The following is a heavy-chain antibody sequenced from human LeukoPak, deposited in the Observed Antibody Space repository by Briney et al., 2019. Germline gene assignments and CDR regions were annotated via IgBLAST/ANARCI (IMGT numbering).Heavy chain of an antibody. V-gene: IGHV3-30*02. CDR1: GFTFSSYG. J-gene: IGHJ4*02. CDR2: IRYDGSNK. D-gene: IGHD1-26*01. CDR3: AKDEDVGAKGDY. Sequence: GGSLRLSCAAFGFTFSSYGMHWVRQAPGKGLEWVAFIRYDGSNKYYADSVKGRFTISRDNSKNTLYLQMNSLRAEDTAVYYCAKDEDVGAKGDYWGQGTLVTVSS.